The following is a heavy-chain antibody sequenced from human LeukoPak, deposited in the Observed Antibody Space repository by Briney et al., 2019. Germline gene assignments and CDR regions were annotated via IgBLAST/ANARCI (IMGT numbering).Heavy chain of an antibody. D-gene: IGHD5-12*01. CDR1: GFTFSSYA. CDR2: ISGSGGST. J-gene: IGHJ6*03. CDR3: ARVYRGYDYFNYYYYYMDV. Sequence: GGSLRLSCAASGFTFSSYAMSWVRQAPGKGLEWVSAISGSGGSTYYADSVKGRFTISRDNSKNTLYLQMNSLRAEDTAVYYCARVYRGYDYFNYYYYYMDVWGKGTTVTVSS. V-gene: IGHV3-23*01.